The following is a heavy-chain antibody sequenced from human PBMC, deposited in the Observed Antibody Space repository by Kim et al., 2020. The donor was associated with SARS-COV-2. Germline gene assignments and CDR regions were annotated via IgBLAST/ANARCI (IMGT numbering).Heavy chain of an antibody. CDR2: IIGNGGSS. Sequence: GGSLRLSCVASGFTFSSYTMHWVRQASGRGLKYVAAIIGNGGSSYYVDSVKGRFTISRDNSKNTLYLQMGNLRAEDMAVYYCARSPRGYSYLLDYWGQGTLVTVSS. V-gene: IGHV3-64*02. D-gene: IGHD5-18*01. CDR1: GFTFSSYT. CDR3: ARSPRGYSYLLDY. J-gene: IGHJ4*02.